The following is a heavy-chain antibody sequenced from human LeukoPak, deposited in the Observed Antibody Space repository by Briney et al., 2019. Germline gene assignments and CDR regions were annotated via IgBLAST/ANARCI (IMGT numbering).Heavy chain of an antibody. V-gene: IGHV3-23*01. CDR3: AKDLITDPVVVVAATPDY. CDR1: GFTFSSYA. D-gene: IGHD2-15*01. Sequence: GGSLRLSCAASGFTFSSYAMSWVRQAPGKGLEWVSAISGSGGSTYYADSVKGRFTTSRDNSKNTLYLQMNSLRAEDTAVYYCAKDLITDPVVVVAATPDYWGQGTLVTVSS. J-gene: IGHJ4*02. CDR2: ISGSGGST.